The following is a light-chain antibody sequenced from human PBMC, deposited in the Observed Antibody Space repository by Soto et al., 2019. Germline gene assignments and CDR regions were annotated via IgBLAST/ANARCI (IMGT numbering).Light chain of an antibody. Sequence: EMVLTQSPGTLSLSPGERASLSGRASQSVSSNYLAWYQQKPGQAPRLLIYGASSRATGIPDRFSGSGSATDFTLTISRLEPEDFAVYYCQQYGTSPPLTFGGGTKVDIK. CDR1: QSVSSNY. CDR2: GAS. CDR3: QQYGTSPPLT. J-gene: IGKJ4*01. V-gene: IGKV3-20*01.